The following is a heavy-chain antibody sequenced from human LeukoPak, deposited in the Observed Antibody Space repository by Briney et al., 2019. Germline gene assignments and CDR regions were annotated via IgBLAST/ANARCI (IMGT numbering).Heavy chain of an antibody. CDR1: GYSFTGYY. CDR2: INPNSGGT. V-gene: IGHV1-2*02. D-gene: IGHD2-21*01. CDR3: ARGGGAPREWFDP. Sequence: ASVKVSCKASGYSFTGYYMHWVRQAPGQGLEWMGWINPNSGGTNYAQKFRGRVTMTRDTSISTAYMELSRLRSDDTAVYYCARGGGAPREWFDPWGQGTLVTVSS. J-gene: IGHJ5*02.